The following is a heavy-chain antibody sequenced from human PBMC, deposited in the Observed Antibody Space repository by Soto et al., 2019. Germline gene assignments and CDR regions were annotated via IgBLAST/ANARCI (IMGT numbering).Heavy chain of an antibody. D-gene: IGHD1-26*01. CDR3: AREEEGENGSYYFDY. V-gene: IGHV4-31*03. Sequence: LSLTCTVSGGSISSGGYYWSWIRQHPGKGLEWIGYIYYSGSTYYNPSLKSRVTISVDTSKNQFSLKLSSVTAADTAVYYCAREEEGENGSYYFDYWGQGTLVTVSS. CDR1: GGSISSGGYY. CDR2: IYYSGST. J-gene: IGHJ4*02.